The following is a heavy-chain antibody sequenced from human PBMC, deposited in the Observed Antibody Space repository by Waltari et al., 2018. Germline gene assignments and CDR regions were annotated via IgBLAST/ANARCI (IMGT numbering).Heavy chain of an antibody. CDR3: ARDGDGHLDY. D-gene: IGHD3-3*01. CDR2: RKRYGNEK. J-gene: IGHJ4*02. V-gene: IGHV3-7*03. CDR1: KFTFSNYW. Sequence: EVQLVESGGGLVQPGGSLRLSCIASKFTFSNYWMNWVCQAPGKGLEWVAQRKRYGNEKLYVDSVRDRFTISRDNAKNSLYLQMNSLRAEDTAVYYCARDGDGHLDYWGQGTLVTVSS.